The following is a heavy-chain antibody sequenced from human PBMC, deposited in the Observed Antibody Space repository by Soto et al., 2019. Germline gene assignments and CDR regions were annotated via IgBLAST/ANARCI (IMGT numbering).Heavy chain of an antibody. V-gene: IGHV4-39*01. CDR2: IYYTGNT. J-gene: IGHJ1*01. CDR1: GDSLRSSYQD. Sequence: SETLSLTCNFSGDSLRSSYQDWGWIRQCPGKGLEWIGSIYYTGNTYYNPSLKRRVSLSVDMATNEISLRLRAESVADTAVYYFALEYFQHWGQGTLVTVSS. CDR3: ALEYFQH.